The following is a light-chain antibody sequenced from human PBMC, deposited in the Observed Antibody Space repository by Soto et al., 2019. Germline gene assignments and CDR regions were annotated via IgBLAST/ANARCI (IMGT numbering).Light chain of an antibody. J-gene: IGLJ3*02. CDR1: SSDIGGYNY. V-gene: IGLV2-11*01. CDR3: CSFAGSNALRV. CDR2: DVS. Sequence: QSALTQPLSVSGSPGQSVTISCTGTSSDIGGYNYVSWYQQHPGEAPKLMIYDVSKRPSGVPDRFSGSKSGNTASLAISGLQAEDEADYYCCSFAGSNALRVFGGGTKLTVL.